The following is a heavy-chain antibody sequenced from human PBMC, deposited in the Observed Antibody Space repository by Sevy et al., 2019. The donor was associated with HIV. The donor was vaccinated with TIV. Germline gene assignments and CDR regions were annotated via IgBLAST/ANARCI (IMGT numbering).Heavy chain of an antibody. CDR1: GFTFSGYA. J-gene: IGHJ6*02. V-gene: IGHV3-23*01. D-gene: IGHD2-2*01. CDR3: AKTINSGGGVVPAANYYYYGLDV. Sequence: GGSLRLSCAASGFTFSGYAMNWVRQAPGKGLEWVSAINGKGRSTHYADSVEGRFTISRENSKNTRYLEMNGLRAEDTAVYYCAKTINSGGGVVPAANYYYYGLDVWGQGTTVTVSS. CDR2: INGKGRST.